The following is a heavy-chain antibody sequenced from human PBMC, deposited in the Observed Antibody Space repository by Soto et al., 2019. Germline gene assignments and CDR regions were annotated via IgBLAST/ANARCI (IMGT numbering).Heavy chain of an antibody. Sequence: GESLKISCKGSGYSFNNYWIGWVRQMPGKGLEWMGSIYPGDSDIRYSPSFRGQVSISADKSISAAYLQWSSLRASDTAMYYCARLNWNYRAYFDYWGQGTLVTVSS. CDR1: GYSFNNYW. V-gene: IGHV5-51*01. CDR3: ARLNWNYRAYFDY. J-gene: IGHJ4*02. CDR2: IYPGDSDI. D-gene: IGHD1-7*01.